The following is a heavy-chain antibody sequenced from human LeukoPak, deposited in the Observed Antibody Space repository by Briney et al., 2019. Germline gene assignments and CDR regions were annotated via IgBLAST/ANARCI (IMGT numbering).Heavy chain of an antibody. J-gene: IGHJ4*02. Sequence: GGSLRLSRAASGFTFSNPWMHWVRQAPGGGLGWVSRMNSDGSTINHPNSVKGRFTISRDNAKNTLYLQMNSLRVEDTAVYYCARAGNYYFEFWGQGTMVTVSS. CDR1: GFTFSNPW. CDR2: MNSDGSTI. CDR3: ARAGNYYFEF. V-gene: IGHV3-74*01. D-gene: IGHD1-1*01.